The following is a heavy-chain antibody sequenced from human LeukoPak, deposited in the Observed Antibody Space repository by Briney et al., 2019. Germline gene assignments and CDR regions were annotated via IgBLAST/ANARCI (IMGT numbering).Heavy chain of an antibody. J-gene: IGHJ4*02. CDR2: IYSGDST. CDR3: ARGASSSWYGFDS. D-gene: IGHD6-13*01. V-gene: IGHV3-66*01. Sequence: GGSLRLSCAASGFNVSSNSMSWVRQAPGKGLEWVSLIYSGDSTYSADSVKGRFIISRDNPKNILYLQMNSLRAEDTAIYYCARGASSSWYGFDSWGQGTLVTVSS. CDR1: GFNVSSNS.